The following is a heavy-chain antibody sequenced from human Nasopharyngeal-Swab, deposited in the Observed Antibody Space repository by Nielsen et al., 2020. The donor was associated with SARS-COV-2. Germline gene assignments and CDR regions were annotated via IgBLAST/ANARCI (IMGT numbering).Heavy chain of an antibody. CDR2: ISGRNGYI. D-gene: IGHD1-1*01. CDR3: ARGRDWNPPFFDH. J-gene: IGHJ5*02. V-gene: IGHV3-21*04. CDR1: GFTFDTYI. Sequence: GESLKISCAASGFTFDTYIMGWVRQAPGKGLEWVSSISGRNGYIWNADSVKGRFTISRDNAQSSLFLQMSSLRAEDTAVYFCARGRDWNPPFFDHWGQGTLVTVSS.